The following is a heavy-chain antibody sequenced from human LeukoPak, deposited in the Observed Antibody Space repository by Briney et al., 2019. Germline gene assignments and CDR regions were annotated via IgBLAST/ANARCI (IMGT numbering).Heavy chain of an antibody. CDR2: THYSGRS. J-gene: IGHJ6*02. Sequence: SETLSLTCSVSGDSIKSYYWSWIRQPPGKGLEYIGYTHYSGRSNNNPLFRSRVTMSVDTSKNLLSLKLNSVTAADTAVYYCAKALSYELDVWGQGTTVTVSS. D-gene: IGHD3-3*01. CDR1: GDSIKSYY. CDR3: AKALSYELDV. V-gene: IGHV4-59*12.